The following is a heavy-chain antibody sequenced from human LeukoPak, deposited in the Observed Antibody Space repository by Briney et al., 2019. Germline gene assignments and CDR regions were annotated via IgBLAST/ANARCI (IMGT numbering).Heavy chain of an antibody. V-gene: IGHV2-5*02. J-gene: IGHJ4*02. Sequence: ESGPTLVNPTQTLTLTCTFSGFSLSTNGVAVGWIRQPPGNALEWLALIYWDDDKRYSPSLKSRLTITKDTSKNQVVLTLTNMDPVDTATYYCAHRPTATSGPSFDYWGQGTLVTVSS. D-gene: IGHD4-17*01. CDR3: AHRPTATSGPSFDY. CDR1: GFSLSTNGVA. CDR2: IYWDDDK.